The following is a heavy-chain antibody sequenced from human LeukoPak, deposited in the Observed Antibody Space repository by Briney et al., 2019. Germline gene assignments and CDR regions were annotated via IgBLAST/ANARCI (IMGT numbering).Heavy chain of an antibody. CDR3: ARENDSSGHNVDY. CDR2: IYHSGST. CDR1: GYSISSGYY. J-gene: IGHJ4*02. V-gene: IGHV4-38-2*02. D-gene: IGHD3-22*01. Sequence: SETLSLTCTVSGYSISSGYYWGWIRQPPGKGLEWIGSIYHSGSTYYNPSLKSRVTISVDTSKNQFSLKLSSVTAADTAVYYCARENDSSGHNVDYWGQGTLVTVSS.